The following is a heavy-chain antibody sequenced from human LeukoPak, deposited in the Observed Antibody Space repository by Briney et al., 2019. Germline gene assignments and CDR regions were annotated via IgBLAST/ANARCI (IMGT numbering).Heavy chain of an antibody. Sequence: GESLKISCKGSGYSFSKYWITWVRQTPGKGLEWMGIIYPGDSDTRYSPSFQGQVTISVDKSTSTAYLQWSSLKASDTAMYYCARHPPSYFDSSGFPFDYWGQGTLVTVSS. CDR2: IYPGDSDT. D-gene: IGHD3-22*01. CDR3: ARHPPSYFDSSGFPFDY. CDR1: GYSFSKYW. J-gene: IGHJ4*02. V-gene: IGHV5-51*01.